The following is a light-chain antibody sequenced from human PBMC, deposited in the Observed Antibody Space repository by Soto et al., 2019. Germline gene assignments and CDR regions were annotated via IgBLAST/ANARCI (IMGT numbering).Light chain of an antibody. CDR3: LLYCGGGQMV. V-gene: IGLV7-43*01. Sequence: QSVVSHERSLSLSPGGIVTLTCASSTGAVTSTYYPNWFQQKPGQPPSALIYSTSSKHSWTPARFSGSLLGGKATLTLSGVQPEDQAEYYCLLYCGGGQMVFGGGTQLTVL. J-gene: IGLJ3*02. CDR1: TGAVTSTYY. CDR2: STS.